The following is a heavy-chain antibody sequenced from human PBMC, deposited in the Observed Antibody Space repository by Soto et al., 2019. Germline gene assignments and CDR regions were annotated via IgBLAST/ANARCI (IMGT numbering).Heavy chain of an antibody. V-gene: IGHV4-30-2*01. Sequence: SETLSLTCAVSGGSISSGGYSWSWIRQPPGKGLEWIGYIYHSGSTYYNPSLKSRVTISVDRSKNQFSLKLSSVTAADTAVYYCARVRTTSSFDYWGQGTLVTVSS. D-gene: IGHD4-17*01. CDR3: ARVRTTSSFDY. J-gene: IGHJ4*02. CDR1: GGSISSGGYS. CDR2: IYHSGST.